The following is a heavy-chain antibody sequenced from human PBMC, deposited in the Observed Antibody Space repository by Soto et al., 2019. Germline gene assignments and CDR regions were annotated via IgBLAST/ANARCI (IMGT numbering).Heavy chain of an antibody. Sequence: QVQLVESGGGVVQPGRSLRLSCAAYGFTFSSYGMHWVRQAPGKGLEWVAVIWYDGSNKYYADSVKGRFTISRDNSKNALYLQMNSLRAEDTAVYYCARAPGLQYYFDYWGQGTLVTVSS. CDR1: GFTFSSYG. D-gene: IGHD4-4*01. CDR2: IWYDGSNK. J-gene: IGHJ4*02. CDR3: ARAPGLQYYFDY. V-gene: IGHV3-33*01.